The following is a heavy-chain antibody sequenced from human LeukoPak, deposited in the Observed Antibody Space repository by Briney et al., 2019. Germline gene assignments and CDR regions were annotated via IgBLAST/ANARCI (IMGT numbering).Heavy chain of an antibody. CDR1: GFTFSSYA. J-gene: IGHJ4*02. Sequence: GGSLRLSCAATGFTFSSYAMSWVRQAPGKGLEWVSSITNTGDTTYYADSVKGWFTISRDNSKNTLYLQMNSVRAEDTAVYYCAKDLTGGYSYGVYGGNSVDLDYWGQGTLVTVSS. D-gene: IGHD4-23*01. CDR2: ITNTGDTT. V-gene: IGHV3-23*01. CDR3: AKDLTGGYSYGVYGGNSVDLDY.